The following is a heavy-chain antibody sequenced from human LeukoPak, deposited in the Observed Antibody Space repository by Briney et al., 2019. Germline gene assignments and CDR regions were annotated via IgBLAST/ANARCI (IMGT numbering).Heavy chain of an antibody. V-gene: IGHV3-48*01. Sequence: HPGGSLRLSCAASGFTFGSYSMNWVRQAPGKGLEWVSYISSSSSTIYYADSVKGRFTISRDNAKNSLYLQMNSLRAEDTAVYYCARYDVLEVLWFGESHYYMDVWGKGTTVTVSS. D-gene: IGHD3-10*01. CDR3: ARYDVLEVLWFGESHYYMDV. CDR1: GFTFGSYS. CDR2: ISSSSSTI. J-gene: IGHJ6*03.